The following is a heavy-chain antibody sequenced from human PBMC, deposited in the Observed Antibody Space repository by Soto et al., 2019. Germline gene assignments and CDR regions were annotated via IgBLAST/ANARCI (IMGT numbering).Heavy chain of an antibody. CDR3: ARDLVNIVVVTAAMLFDY. CDR2: ISYDGSNK. V-gene: IGHV3-30-3*01. J-gene: IGHJ4*02. CDR1: GFTFSSYA. D-gene: IGHD2-2*01. Sequence: GGSLRLSCAASGFTFSSYAMHWVRQAPGKGLEWVAVISYDGSNKYYADSVKGRFTISRDNSKNTLYLQMNSLRAEDTAVYYCARDLVNIVVVTAAMLFDYWGQGTLVTVSS.